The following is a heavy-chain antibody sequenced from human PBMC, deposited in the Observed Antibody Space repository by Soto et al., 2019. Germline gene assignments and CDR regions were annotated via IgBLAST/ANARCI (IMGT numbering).Heavy chain of an antibody. J-gene: IGHJ6*02. CDR1: GGSISSGDYY. CDR2: INHSGST. CDR3: ATAARRVYYYYGSDV. D-gene: IGHD6-6*01. V-gene: IGHV4-34*01. Sequence: PSETLSLTCTVSGGSISSGDYYWSWIRQPPGKGLEWIGEINHSGSTNYNPSLNSRVTISVDTSKNQFSLKLSSVTAADTAVYYCATAARRVYYYYGSDVWCPGTTVTVSS.